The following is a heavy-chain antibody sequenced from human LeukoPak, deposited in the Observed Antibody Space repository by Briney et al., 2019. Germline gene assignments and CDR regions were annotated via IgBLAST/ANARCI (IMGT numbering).Heavy chain of an antibody. Sequence: SETLSLTCAVYGESFSGYFWNWIRQPPGKGLEWIGEINHSGSTSNHNPSLKSRVIMSVDTSKNQFSLKLSSVTAADTAVYYCARKSGYARDYWGQGNLVTVSS. D-gene: IGHD5-12*01. CDR1: GESFSGYF. J-gene: IGHJ4*02. V-gene: IGHV4-34*01. CDR2: INHSGSTS. CDR3: ARKSGYARDY.